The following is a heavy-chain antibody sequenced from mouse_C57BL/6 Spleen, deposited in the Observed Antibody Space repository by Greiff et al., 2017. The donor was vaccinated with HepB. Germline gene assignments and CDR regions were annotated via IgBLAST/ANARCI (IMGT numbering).Heavy chain of an antibody. J-gene: IGHJ2*01. CDR3: ARSITTVKNFDY. Sequence: EVQLQQSGPGLVKPSQSLSLTCSVTGYSITSGYYWNWIRQFPGNKLEWMGYISYDGSNNYNPSLKNRISITRDTSKNQFFLKLNSVTTEDTATYYCARSITTVKNFDYWGQGTTLTVSS. V-gene: IGHV3-6*01. D-gene: IGHD1-1*01. CDR1: GYSITSGYY. CDR2: ISYDGSN.